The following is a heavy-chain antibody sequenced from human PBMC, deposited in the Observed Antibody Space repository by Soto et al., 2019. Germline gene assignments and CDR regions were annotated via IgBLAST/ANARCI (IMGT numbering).Heavy chain of an antibody. J-gene: IGHJ6*02. D-gene: IGHD3-16*01. CDR2: INHEGSNT. CDR1: GFIFSDFW. CDR3: ARDDDPTYYHYGMDV. V-gene: IGHV3-74*01. Sequence: PGGSLRLSXAASGFIFSDFWMHWVRQVPGEGLVWVSRINHEGSNTNYADFVRGRFTISRDNSKNMLYLQMNSLRAEDAAVYYCARDDDPTYYHYGMDVWGQGTTVTVPS.